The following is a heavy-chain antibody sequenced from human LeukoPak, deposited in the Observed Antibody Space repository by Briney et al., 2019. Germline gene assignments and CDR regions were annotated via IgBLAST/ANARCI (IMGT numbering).Heavy chain of an antibody. D-gene: IGHD4-17*01. CDR2: ISGSGGST. V-gene: IGHV3-23*01. J-gene: IGHJ6*03. CDR3: AKDQRDYEAYYYYMDV. CDR1: GSTFSSYA. Sequence: GGSLRLSCAASGSTFSSYAMSWVRQAPGKGLEWVSAISGSGGSTYYADSVKGRFTISRDNSKNTLYLQMNSLRAEDTAVYYCAKDQRDYEAYYYYMDVWGKGTTVTVSS.